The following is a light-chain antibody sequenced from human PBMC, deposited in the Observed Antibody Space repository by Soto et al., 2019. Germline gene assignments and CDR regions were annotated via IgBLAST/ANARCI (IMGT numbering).Light chain of an antibody. CDR2: YDD. CDR3: AAWDDSLSHVV. J-gene: IGLJ2*01. V-gene: IGLV1-36*01. CDR1: SSNIGNNA. Sequence: QSVLTQPPSVSDAPRQRVTISCSGSSSNIGNNAVNWYQQLPGKAPKLLIYYDDLLPSGGSDRFSGSKSGTSASLAISGIQTADEADYYCAAWDDSLSHVVFGGGTQLTVL.